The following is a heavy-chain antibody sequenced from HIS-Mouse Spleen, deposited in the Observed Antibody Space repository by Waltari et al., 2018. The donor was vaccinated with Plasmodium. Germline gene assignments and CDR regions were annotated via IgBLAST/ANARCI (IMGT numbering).Heavy chain of an antibody. J-gene: IGHJ2*01. CDR3: ASSWYWYFDL. CDR2: IKQDGSEK. CDR1: GFTLSSYW. D-gene: IGHD6-13*01. V-gene: IGHV3-7*01. Sequence: EGQMVESGVGLVKPGGFLRPSCAASGFTLSSYWMSWVCQAQGKGLELVANIKQDGSEKYYVDSVKGRFTISRDNAKNSLYLQMNSLRAEDTAVYYCASSWYWYFDLWGRGTLVTVSS.